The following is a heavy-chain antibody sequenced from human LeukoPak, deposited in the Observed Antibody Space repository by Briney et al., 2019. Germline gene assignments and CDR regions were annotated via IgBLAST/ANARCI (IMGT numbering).Heavy chain of an antibody. D-gene: IGHD2-21*02. V-gene: IGHV4-59*01. Sequence: SETLSLTCAVSGGSISSYYWSWIRQPPGKGLEWIGYIYYSGSTNYNPSLKSRVTISVDTSKNQFSLKLSSVTAADTAVYYCAMDLAYCGGDCYRPYYYYGMDVWGQGTTVTVSS. CDR2: IYYSGST. J-gene: IGHJ6*02. CDR3: AMDLAYCGGDCYRPYYYYGMDV. CDR1: GGSISSYY.